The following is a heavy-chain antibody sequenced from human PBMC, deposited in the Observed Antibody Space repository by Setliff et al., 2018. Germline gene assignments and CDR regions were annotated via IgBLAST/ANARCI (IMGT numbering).Heavy chain of an antibody. V-gene: IGHV4-34*01. Sequence: SETLSLTCAVYGGSFSTYFWSWIRQPPGKGLEWIGEISHSGSTNYNPSLKSRVTMSVDTSKNQFSLNLNSVTDADTAVYYFRLAHCNTTSCEEALDFWSQGTLVTVPQ. CDR1: GGSFSTYF. D-gene: IGHD2-2*01. CDR2: ISHSGST. CDR3: RLAHCNTTSCEEALDF. J-gene: IGHJ4*02.